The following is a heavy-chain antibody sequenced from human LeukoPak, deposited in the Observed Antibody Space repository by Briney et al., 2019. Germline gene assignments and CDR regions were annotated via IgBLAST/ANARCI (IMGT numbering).Heavy chain of an antibody. J-gene: IGHJ4*02. CDR1: GFTFNSYA. D-gene: IGHD6-25*01. Sequence: PGGSLRLSCAASGFTFNSYAMSWVRQAPGKGLEWVAVISYDGSNKYYADSVKGRFTISRDNSKNTLYLQMNSLRAEDTAVYYCANIIRKYTSGYYYFDYWGQGTLVTVSS. CDR3: ANIIRKYTSGYYYFDY. CDR2: ISYDGSNK. V-gene: IGHV3-30-3*01.